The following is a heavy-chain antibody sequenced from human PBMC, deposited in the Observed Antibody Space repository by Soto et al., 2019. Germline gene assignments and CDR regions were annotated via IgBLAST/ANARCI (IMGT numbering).Heavy chain of an antibody. CDR1: GFTFSSYG. D-gene: IGHD6-19*01. J-gene: IGHJ6*02. CDR3: AKDQAAVAGTEPYGMDV. CDR2: ISYDGSNK. Sequence: GGSLRLSCAASGFTFSSYGMHWVRQAPGKGLEWVAVISYDGSNKYYADSVKGRFTISRDNSKNTLYLQMNSLRAEDTAVYYCAKDQAAVAGTEPYGMDVWGQGTTVTVSS. V-gene: IGHV3-30*18.